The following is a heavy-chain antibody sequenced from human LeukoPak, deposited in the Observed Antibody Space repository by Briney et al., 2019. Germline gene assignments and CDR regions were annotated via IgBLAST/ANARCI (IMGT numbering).Heavy chain of an antibody. CDR1: GFTFSDYY. CDR2: ISSSGSTI. J-gene: IGHJ5*02. V-gene: IGHV3-11*04. D-gene: IGHD3-22*01. CDR3: ARDPSAAYYYDRGWFDP. Sequence: GGSLRLSCAASGFTFSDYYMSWIRQAPGKGLEWVSYISSSGSTIYYADSVKGRFTISRDNAKNSLYLQMNSLRAEDTAVYYCARDPSAAYYYDRGWFDPWGQGTLVTVSS.